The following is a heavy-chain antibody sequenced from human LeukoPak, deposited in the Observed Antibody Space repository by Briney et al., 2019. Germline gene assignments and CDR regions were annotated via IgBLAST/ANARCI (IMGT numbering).Heavy chain of an antibody. D-gene: IGHD1-20*01. CDR2: SDPEDGET. J-gene: IGHJ4*02. Sequence: ASVTVSCKVSGYTLTELAMHWVRQAPGKGLEWMGGSDPEDGETIYPQNFQGRVTMTEDTSTDTAYMELSRLRSDDTAVYYCARPYNWNDGGAVYYFDYWGQGTQVTVSS. CDR3: ARPYNWNDGGAVYYFDY. V-gene: IGHV1-24*01. CDR1: GYTLTELA.